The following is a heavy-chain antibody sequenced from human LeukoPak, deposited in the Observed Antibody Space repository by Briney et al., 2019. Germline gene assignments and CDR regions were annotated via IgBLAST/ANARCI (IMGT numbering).Heavy chain of an antibody. CDR2: IWYDGTNT. CDR3: ARDFCSGGSCYPDAFDI. Sequence: PGRSLRLSCAASGFTFSSYGMHWVRQAPGTGLEWVAVIWYDGTNTYYADSVKGRFTISRDNSKNTLYLQMNSLRAEDTAVYYCARDFCSGGSCYPDAFDIWGQGTMVTVSS. J-gene: IGHJ3*02. D-gene: IGHD2-15*01. V-gene: IGHV3-33*01. CDR1: GFTFSSYG.